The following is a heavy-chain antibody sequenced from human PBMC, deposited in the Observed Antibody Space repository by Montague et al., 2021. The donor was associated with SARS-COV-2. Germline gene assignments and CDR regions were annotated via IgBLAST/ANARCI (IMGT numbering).Heavy chain of an antibody. CDR2: ISYDGSNK. D-gene: IGHD3-22*01. CDR3: ARAGGYRDAFDI. Sequence: SRRLSCAASGFPFSSYSMHWFRQAPGKGLEWVAVISYDGSNKYYSDSVKGRFTISRDNSKNTLYLQMNSLRAEDTAVYYCARAGGYRDAFDIWGQGTTVTVSS. V-gene: IGHV3-30-3*01. J-gene: IGHJ3*02. CDR1: GFPFSSYS.